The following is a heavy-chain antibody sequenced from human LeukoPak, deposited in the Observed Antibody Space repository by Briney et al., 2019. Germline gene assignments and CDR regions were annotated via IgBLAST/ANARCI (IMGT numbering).Heavy chain of an antibody. CDR3: VRDLGITIFGVVITGNWFDP. CDR2: ISAYNGNT. J-gene: IGHJ5*02. Sequence: GASVKVSCKASGYTFTGYYMHWVRQAPGQGLEWMGWISAYNGNTNYAQKLQGRVTMTTDTSTSTAYMELRSLRSDDTAVYYCVRDLGITIFGVVITGNWFDPWGQGTLVTVSS. V-gene: IGHV1-18*04. CDR1: GYTFTGYY. D-gene: IGHD3-3*01.